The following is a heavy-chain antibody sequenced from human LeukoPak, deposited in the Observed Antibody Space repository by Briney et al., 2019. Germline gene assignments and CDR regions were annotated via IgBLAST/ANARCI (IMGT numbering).Heavy chain of an antibody. J-gene: IGHJ4*01. CDR2: ISSNGGST. Sequence: GGSLRHSCAASGFTFSSYAMHWVRQAPGKGLEYVSSISSNGGSTYYANSVKGRFTMSRDNSKNTLHLQMGSLRAEDMAVYYCARSGSITLDYWGHGTLVTVSS. CDR3: ARSGSITLDY. CDR1: GFTFSSYA. D-gene: IGHD2-15*01. V-gene: IGHV3-64*01.